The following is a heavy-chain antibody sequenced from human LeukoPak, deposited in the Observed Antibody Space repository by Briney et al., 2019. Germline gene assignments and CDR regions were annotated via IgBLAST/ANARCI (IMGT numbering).Heavy chain of an antibody. CDR1: GGSISSSSYS. D-gene: IGHD2-15*01. J-gene: IGHJ4*02. Sequence: SETLSLTCTVSGGSISSSSYSWGWIRQPPGKGLEWIGYIYYSGSTNYNPSLKSRVTISVDTSKNQFSLKLSSVTAADTAVYYCARFLGGRFDYWGQGTLVTVSS. CDR2: IYYSGST. CDR3: ARFLGGRFDY. V-gene: IGHV4-61*05.